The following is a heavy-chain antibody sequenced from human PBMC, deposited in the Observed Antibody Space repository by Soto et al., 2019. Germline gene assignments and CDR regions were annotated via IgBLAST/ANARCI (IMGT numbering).Heavy chain of an antibody. Sequence: QVQAVQSGAEVKKPGASVKVSCKTSGYTFTNYHVHWVRQAPGQGLEWMGAINPNGGSTTYAQHLQGRLTMASDTSTSTAYMEMSSLRSEDTAVYYCALPKNTLGWYNFWGQGTLVTVS. D-gene: IGHD6-19*01. V-gene: IGHV1-46*01. CDR3: ALPKNTLGWYNF. CDR2: INPNGGST. CDR1: GYTFTNYH. J-gene: IGHJ4*02.